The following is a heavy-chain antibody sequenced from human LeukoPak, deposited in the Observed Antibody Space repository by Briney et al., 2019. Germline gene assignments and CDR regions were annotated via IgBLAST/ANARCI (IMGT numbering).Heavy chain of an antibody. J-gene: IGHJ3*02. Sequence: PSETLSLTCTVSGGSISSSNNYWGWIRQPPGKGLEWIGSIYYSGSTYYNPSLKSRVTISVDTSKNQFSLNLTSVTAADTAVYYCARRPRGGYWYAFDIWGQGTMVTVSS. CDR1: GGSISSSNNY. CDR2: IYYSGST. D-gene: IGHD2-15*01. V-gene: IGHV4-39*01. CDR3: ARRPRGGYWYAFDI.